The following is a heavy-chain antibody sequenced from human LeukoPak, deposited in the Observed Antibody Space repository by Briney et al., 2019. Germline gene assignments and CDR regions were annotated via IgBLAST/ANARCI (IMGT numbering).Heavy chain of an antibody. V-gene: IGHV3-11*06. CDR3: AGKPRDGYNDGRFDF. CDR1: GFTFSDYY. J-gene: IGHJ4*02. D-gene: IGHD5-24*01. CDR2: ISSSNTYT. Sequence: GGSLRLSCAASGFTFSDYYMSWIRQAPGKGLEWVSYISSSNTYTNYAGSVKGRFTISRDDAKNSLYLQMNSLRADDAAVYYCAGKPRDGYNDGRFDFWGQGTLVTVSS.